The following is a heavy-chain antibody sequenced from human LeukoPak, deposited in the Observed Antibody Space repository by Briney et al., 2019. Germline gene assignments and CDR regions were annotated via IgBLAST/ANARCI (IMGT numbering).Heavy chain of an antibody. CDR1: GFTFSDYY. Sequence: KSGGSLRLSCAASGFTFSDYYMSWIRQAPGKGLEWVSYISSSGSSIYYADSVKGRFTISRDNAKNSLFLQMNSLRAEDTSVYYCARVRYGDYAWACDYWGQGTLVTVSS. CDR2: ISSSGSSI. J-gene: IGHJ4*02. D-gene: IGHD4-17*01. CDR3: ARVRYGDYAWACDY. V-gene: IGHV3-11*04.